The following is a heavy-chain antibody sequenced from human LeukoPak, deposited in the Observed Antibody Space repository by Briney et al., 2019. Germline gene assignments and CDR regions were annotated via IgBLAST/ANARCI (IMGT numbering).Heavy chain of an antibody. D-gene: IGHD3-22*01. CDR1: GFTFDDYA. J-gene: IGHJ4*02. Sequence: GGSLRLSCAASGFTFDDYAMHWVRQAPGKGLEWVSGISWNSGSIGYADSVKGRFTISRDNAKNSLYLQMNSLRAEDTALYYCAKGYDSSGYYYVPFGYWGQGTLVTASS. V-gene: IGHV3-9*01. CDR2: ISWNSGSI. CDR3: AKGYDSSGYYYVPFGY.